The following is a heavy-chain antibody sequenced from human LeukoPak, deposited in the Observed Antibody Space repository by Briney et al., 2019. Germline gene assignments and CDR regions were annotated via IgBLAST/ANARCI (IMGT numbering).Heavy chain of an antibody. D-gene: IGHD6-13*01. CDR1: GYTFTGSY. V-gene: IGHV1-2*02. CDR2: INPNSGGT. Sequence: ASVKVSCKASGYTFTGSYMHWVRQAPGQGLEWMGWINPNSGGTNYAQEFQGRVTMTRDTSISTAYMELRSMRSDDTAVYYCARQSGIAAAGHDLDYYMDVWGKGTTVTVSS. J-gene: IGHJ6*03. CDR3: ARQSGIAAAGHDLDYYMDV.